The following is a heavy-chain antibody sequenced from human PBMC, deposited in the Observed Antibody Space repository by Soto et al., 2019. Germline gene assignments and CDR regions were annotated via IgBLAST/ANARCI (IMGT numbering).Heavy chain of an antibody. J-gene: IGHJ5*02. D-gene: IGHD6-13*01. V-gene: IGHV3-23*01. CDR2: TRRIGGYR. CDR1: GFTFGSFA. CDR3: TKYTLTEQLGET. Sequence: EEHLLQSGGGLVQPGGSLRLSCVASGFTFGSFAMGWVRQAPGKGLEWVSGTRRIGGYRVYIDSVRGRFTISRDNSNGMLYLDMNNLRADDTAIYYCTKYTLTEQLGETWGQGTLVTVSS.